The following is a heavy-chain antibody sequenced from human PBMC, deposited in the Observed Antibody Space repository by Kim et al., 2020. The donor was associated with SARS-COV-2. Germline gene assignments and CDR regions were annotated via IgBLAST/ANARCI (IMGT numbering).Heavy chain of an antibody. V-gene: IGHV3-11*01. CDR3: ARDLTMVRGVISTPSLPLFDP. Sequence: GGSLRLSCAASGFTFSDYYMSWIRQAPGKGLEWVSYISSSGSTIYYADSVKGRFTISRDNAKNSLYLQMNSLRAEDTAVYYCARDLTMVRGVISTPSLPLFDPWGQGTLVTVSS. D-gene: IGHD3-10*01. CDR2: ISSSGSTI. CDR1: GFTFSDYY. J-gene: IGHJ5*02.